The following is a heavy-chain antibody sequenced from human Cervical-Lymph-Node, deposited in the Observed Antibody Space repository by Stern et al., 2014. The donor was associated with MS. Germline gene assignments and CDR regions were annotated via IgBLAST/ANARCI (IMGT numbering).Heavy chain of an antibody. J-gene: IGHJ5*02. Sequence: VQLMQSGPGLVKPSQTLSLTCTVSGVSVSSGGYYLSWIRHHPGRGLECVGYIHSCVSTYFNPLFASRLTISLSTSKNQFSLRLNSVTAADTAVYYCAIHNIVRGRWFDPWGQGTRVTVSS. CDR1: GVSVSSGGYY. CDR2: IHSCVST. CDR3: AIHNIVRGRWFDP. V-gene: IGHV4-31*03. D-gene: IGHD3-10*01.